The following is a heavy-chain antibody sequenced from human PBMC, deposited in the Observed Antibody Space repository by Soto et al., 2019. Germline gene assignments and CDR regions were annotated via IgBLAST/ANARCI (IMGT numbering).Heavy chain of an antibody. Sequence: GGSLRLSCAASGFTFSSYDMHWVRQATGKGLEWVSAIGTAGDTYYPGSGKGRFTISRENAKNSLYLQMNSLRARDTAVYYCARGENYDGSGSYSLEWAFDIWGQGTMVTVSS. V-gene: IGHV3-13*01. CDR2: IGTAGDT. D-gene: IGHD3-10*01. J-gene: IGHJ3*02. CDR1: GFTFSSYD. CDR3: ARGENYDGSGSYSLEWAFDI.